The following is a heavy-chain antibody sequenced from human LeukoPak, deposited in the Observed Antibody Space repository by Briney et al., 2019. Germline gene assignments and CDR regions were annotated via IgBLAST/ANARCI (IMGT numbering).Heavy chain of an antibody. D-gene: IGHD1-14*01. V-gene: IGHV3-23*01. CDR3: AKVGGMADYYYYYGMDV. Sequence: PGGSLRLSCAASGFTFSSYAVSWVRQAPGKGLEWVSSISGSGVATYSADSVKGRFTISRDNSKNTLYLQMNSLRAEDTAVYYCAKVGGMADYYYYYGMDVWGQGTTVTVSS. CDR1: GFTFSSYA. CDR2: ISGSGVAT. J-gene: IGHJ6*02.